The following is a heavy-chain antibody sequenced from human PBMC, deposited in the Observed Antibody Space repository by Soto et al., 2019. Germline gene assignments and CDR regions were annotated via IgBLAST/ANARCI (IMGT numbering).Heavy chain of an antibody. CDR1: GYTLTGYY. CDR2: INPNSGGT. D-gene: IGHD3-22*01. V-gene: IGHV1-2*02. J-gene: IGHJ4*02. CDR3: ARRGSSSGYEYFDY. Sequence: ASVKVSCKASGYTLTGYYMHWVRQAPGQGLEWMGWINPNSGGTSYAQKFQGRVTMTRDTSISTAYMELSRLRSDDTAVYYCARRGSSSGYEYFDYWGQGTLVTVSS.